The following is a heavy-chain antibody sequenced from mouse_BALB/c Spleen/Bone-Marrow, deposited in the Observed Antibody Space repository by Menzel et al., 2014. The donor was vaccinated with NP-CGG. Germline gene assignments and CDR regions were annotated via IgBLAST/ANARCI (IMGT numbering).Heavy chain of an antibody. Sequence: EVKLQESGGGLVQPGGSIKLSCVASGFTFSNYWMNWVRQSPEKGLEWVAEIRLKSNNYATHYAESVKGRFTISGDDSKSSVYLQMNNLRAEDTGIYYCTRRGYGNDYWGQGTTLTVSS. V-gene: IGHV6-6*02. CDR1: GFTFSNYW. J-gene: IGHJ2*01. CDR3: TRRGYGNDY. CDR2: IRLKSNNYAT. D-gene: IGHD2-10*02.